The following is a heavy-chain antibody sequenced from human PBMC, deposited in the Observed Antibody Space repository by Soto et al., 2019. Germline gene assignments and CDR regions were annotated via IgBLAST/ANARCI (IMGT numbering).Heavy chain of an antibody. J-gene: IGHJ4*02. CDR2: ISSSSSTI. V-gene: IGHV3-48*02. Sequence: EVQLVESGGGLVQPGGSLRLSCAASGFTFSSYSMNWVRQAPGEGLEWVSYISSSSSTIYYADSVKGRFTISRDNAKNSLYLQMNSLRDEDTAVYYWARNRFLEWLSDYWGQGTLVTVSS. CDR3: ARNRFLEWLSDY. D-gene: IGHD3-3*01. CDR1: GFTFSSYS.